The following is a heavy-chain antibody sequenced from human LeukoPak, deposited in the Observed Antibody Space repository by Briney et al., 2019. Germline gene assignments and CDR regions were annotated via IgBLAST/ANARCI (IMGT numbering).Heavy chain of an antibody. V-gene: IGHV3-30*03. J-gene: IGHJ3*02. Sequence: SGGSLRLSCAASGFSLSGYWMSWVRQAPGKGLEWVAVISDDGSNKYYADSVKGRFTISRDNSKNTLYLQMNSLRPEDTAVYYCARVDDLDAFDIWGQGTMVTVSS. CDR1: GFSLSGYW. CDR2: ISDDGSNK. D-gene: IGHD2-2*03. CDR3: ARVDDLDAFDI.